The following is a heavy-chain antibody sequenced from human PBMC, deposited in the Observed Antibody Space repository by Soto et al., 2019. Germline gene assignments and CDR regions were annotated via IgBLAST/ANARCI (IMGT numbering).Heavy chain of an antibody. D-gene: IGHD6-13*01. CDR2: IYYSGST. Sequence: QLQLQESGPGLVKPSETLSLTCTVSGGSISSSSYDWGWIRQPPGTGLEWIGSIYYSGSTYYNPSLKSRVTISVDTSKNQFSLKLSSVTAADTAVYYCARHSRAAAGTSFDYWGQGTLVTVSS. V-gene: IGHV4-39*01. CDR3: ARHSRAAAGTSFDY. CDR1: GGSISSSSYD. J-gene: IGHJ4*02.